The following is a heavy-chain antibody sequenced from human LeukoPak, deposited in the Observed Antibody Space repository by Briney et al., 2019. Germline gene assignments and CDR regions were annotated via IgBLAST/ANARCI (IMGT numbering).Heavy chain of an antibody. V-gene: IGHV4-38-2*02. CDR1: GYSISSGYY. CDR3: ARVKWLRYADY. D-gene: IGHD5-12*01. Sequence: SETLSLTCTVSGYSISSGYYWGWIRQPPGKGLEWIGSIYHSGSTYYNPSLKSRVTISVDTSKSQFSLKLSSVTAADTAVYYCARVKWLRYADYWGQGTLVTVSS. CDR2: IYHSGST. J-gene: IGHJ4*02.